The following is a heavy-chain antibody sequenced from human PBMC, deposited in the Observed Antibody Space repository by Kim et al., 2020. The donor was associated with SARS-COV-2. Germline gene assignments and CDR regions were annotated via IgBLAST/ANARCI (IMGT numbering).Heavy chain of an antibody. J-gene: IGHJ4*02. CDR1: GFTFRSNW. D-gene: IGHD6-19*01. CDR3: ARGPPGYSSGWWGGWDYFDY. V-gene: IGHV3-7*01. CDR2: IKQDGSEK. Sequence: GGSLRLSCAASGFTFRSNWMSWVRQAPGKGLEWVANIKQDGSEKYYVDSVKGQFTISRDNAKNSLYLQMNSLRAEDTAVYYCARGPPGYSSGWWGGWDYFDYWGQGILVSVSS.